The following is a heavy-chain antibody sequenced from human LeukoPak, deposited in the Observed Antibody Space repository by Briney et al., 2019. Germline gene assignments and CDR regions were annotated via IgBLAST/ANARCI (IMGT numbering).Heavy chain of an antibody. V-gene: IGHV6-1*01. CDR3: ARAITIIRGTLSPFDY. CDR2: TYYGSKWFN. CDR1: GDSVTSNSAA. J-gene: IGHJ4*02. Sequence: PSQTLSLTCAISGDSVTSNSAAWNWIRQSPSRGLEWLGRTYYGSKWFNDYAVSVKSRMTINPDTSKNQISLQLNSVTPEDTAVYYCARAITIIRGTLSPFDYWGQGTLVTVSS. D-gene: IGHD3-10*01.